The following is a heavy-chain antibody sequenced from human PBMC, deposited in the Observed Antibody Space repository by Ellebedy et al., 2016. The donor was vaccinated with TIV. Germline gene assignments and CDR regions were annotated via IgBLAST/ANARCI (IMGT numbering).Heavy chain of an antibody. J-gene: IGHJ4*02. D-gene: IGHD2-15*01. V-gene: IGHV4-39*07. Sequence: SETLSLXCTVSGDSISSSSYYWGWIRQPPGKGLEWLGSIYYSGSTYYNPSLKSRVTISVDTSKNQFSLKLNSVTAADTAVYYCARRNSVVAEPGIAYWGQGTRVTVSS. CDR1: GDSISSSSYY. CDR3: ARRNSVVAEPGIAY. CDR2: IYYSGST.